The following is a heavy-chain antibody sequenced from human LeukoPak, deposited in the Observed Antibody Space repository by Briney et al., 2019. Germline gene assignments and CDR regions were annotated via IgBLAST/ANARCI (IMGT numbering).Heavy chain of an antibody. D-gene: IGHD6-13*01. CDR1: GYTLTELS. V-gene: IGHV1-24*01. J-gene: IGHJ6*02. Sequence: GASVKVSCTVSGYTLTELSMHWVRQAPGKGLEWMGGFDPEDGETIYAQKFQGRVTMTEDTSTDTAYMELSSLRSEDTAVYYCATAPGKSGIAAAGIYGMDVWGQGTTVTVSS. CDR3: ATAPGKSGIAAAGIYGMDV. CDR2: FDPEDGET.